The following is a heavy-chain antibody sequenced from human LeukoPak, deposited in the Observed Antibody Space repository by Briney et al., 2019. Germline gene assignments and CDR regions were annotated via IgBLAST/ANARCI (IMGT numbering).Heavy chain of an antibody. V-gene: IGHV4-39*07. J-gene: IGHJ4*02. CDR2: IYYSGST. CDR3: ARQGRRPY. Sequence: SETLSLTCTVSGGSISSSSYYWGWIRQPPGKGLEWIGSIYYSGSTYYNPSLKSRVTISVDTSKNQFSLKLSSVTAADTAVYYCARQGRRPYWGQGTLVTVSS. CDR1: GGSISSSSYY.